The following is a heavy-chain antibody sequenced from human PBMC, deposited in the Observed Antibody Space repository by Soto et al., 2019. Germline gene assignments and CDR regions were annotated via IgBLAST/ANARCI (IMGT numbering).Heavy chain of an antibody. D-gene: IGHD6-13*01. CDR1: GYTFTTYD. V-gene: IGHV1-8*01. Sequence: ASVKVSCKASGYTFTTYDFNWVRQAPGQGLEWMGWLNPKSGMTGSAQKFQGRFTISRDNSKNTLYLQMNSLRAEDTAVYYCAKERAAAVLTPPYYGMDVWGQGTTVTVSS. CDR3: AKERAAAVLTPPYYGMDV. J-gene: IGHJ6*02. CDR2: LNPKSGMT.